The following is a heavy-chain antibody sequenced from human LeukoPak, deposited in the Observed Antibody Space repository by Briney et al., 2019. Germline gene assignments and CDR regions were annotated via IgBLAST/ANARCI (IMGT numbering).Heavy chain of an antibody. CDR1: GYTFTGYY. CDR3: ARYSSSWYGNWFDP. Sequence: SVKVSCKASGYTFTGYYMHWVRQAPGQGLEWMGWINPNSGGTNYAQKFQGRVTMTRDTSISTAYMELSRLRSDDTAVYYCARYSSSWYGNWFDPWGQGTLVTVSS. V-gene: IGHV1-2*02. D-gene: IGHD6-13*01. J-gene: IGHJ5*02. CDR2: INPNSGGT.